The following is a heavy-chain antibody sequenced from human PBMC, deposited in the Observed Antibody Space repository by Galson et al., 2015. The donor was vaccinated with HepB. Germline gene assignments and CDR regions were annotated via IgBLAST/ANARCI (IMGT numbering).Heavy chain of an antibody. CDR3: ARDPQYYDYVWGSYRYVMDV. Sequence: VKVSCKASGYTFTSYYMHWVRQAPGQGLEWMGIINPSGGSTSYAQKLQGRVTMTRDTSTSTVYMELSSLRSEDTAVYYCARDPQYYDYVWGSYRYVMDVWGQGTTVTVSS. J-gene: IGHJ6*02. V-gene: IGHV1-46*04. CDR1: GYTFTSYY. CDR2: INPSGGST. D-gene: IGHD3-16*02.